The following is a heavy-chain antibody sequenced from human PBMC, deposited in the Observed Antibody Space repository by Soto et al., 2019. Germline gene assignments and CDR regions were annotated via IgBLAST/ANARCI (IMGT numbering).Heavy chain of an antibody. CDR1: GFTFSSYG. D-gene: IGHD4-17*01. CDR3: AKDQDYGDYGGYFDY. V-gene: IGHV3-30*18. Sequence: QVQLVESGGGVVQPGRSLRLSCAASGFTFSSYGMHWVRQAPGKGVEWVAVISYDGSNKYYADSVKGRFTISRDNSKNTLYLQMISLRAEDTAVYYCAKDQDYGDYGGYFDYWGQGTLVTVSS. J-gene: IGHJ4*02. CDR2: ISYDGSNK.